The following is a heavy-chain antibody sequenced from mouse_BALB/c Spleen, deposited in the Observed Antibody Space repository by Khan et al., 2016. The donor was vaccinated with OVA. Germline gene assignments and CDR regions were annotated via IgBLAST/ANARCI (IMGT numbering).Heavy chain of an antibody. CDR2: ISPGSGEI. D-gene: IGHD1-2*01. V-gene: IGHV1-77*01. CDR1: GYTFTDYY. Sequence: QVQLQQSGAELARPGASVKLSCKASGYTFTDYYINWVKQRTGPGLEWIGEISPGSGEIYYNERFKGKATLTADKSSSTAYLQLSSLTSEASAVYFCARRNYFGYTFAYWGQGTLVTVSA. J-gene: IGHJ3*01. CDR3: ARRNYFGYTFAY.